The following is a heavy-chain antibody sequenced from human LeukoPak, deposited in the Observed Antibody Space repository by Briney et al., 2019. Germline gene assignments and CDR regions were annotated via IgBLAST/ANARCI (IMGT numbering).Heavy chain of an antibody. CDR3: ARDSRGYDFWSGYYYYYYMDV. CDR2: INPNSGGT. J-gene: IGHJ6*03. CDR1: GYTFTGYY. D-gene: IGHD3-3*01. Sequence: GASVKVSCKASGYTFTGYYMHWVRQAPGQGLEWMGWINPNSGGTNYAQKFQGRVTMTRDTSISTAYMELSRLRSDDTAVYYCARDSRGYDFWSGYYYYYYMDVWGKGTTVTVSS. V-gene: IGHV1-2*02.